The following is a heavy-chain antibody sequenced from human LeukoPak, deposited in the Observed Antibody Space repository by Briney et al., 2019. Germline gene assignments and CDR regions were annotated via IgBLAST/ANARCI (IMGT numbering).Heavy chain of an antibody. CDR1: GGSFSGYY. CDR2: INHSGST. Sequence: SETLSLTCAVYGGSFSGYYWSWIRQPPGKGLEWIGEINHSGSTNYNPSLKSRVTISVDTSKNQFSLKLSSVTAADTAVYYCARRGSTSCYDYWGQGTLVTVSS. J-gene: IGHJ4*02. CDR3: ARRGSTSCYDY. D-gene: IGHD2-2*01. V-gene: IGHV4-34*01.